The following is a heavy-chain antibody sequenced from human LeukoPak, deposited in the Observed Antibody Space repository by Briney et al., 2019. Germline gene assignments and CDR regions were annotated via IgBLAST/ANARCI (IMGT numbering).Heavy chain of an antibody. D-gene: IGHD6-13*01. CDR2: INPNSGGT. J-gene: IGHJ4*02. CDR1: GYTFSDHY. V-gene: IGHV1-2*02. CDR3: ARGSLLSSSSWTPPTPD. Sequence: ASVKVSCKASGYTFSDHYMHWMRQAPGQGLEWMGWINPNSGGTNYAQKFQGRVTMTRDTSITTAYMELSRLRSDDTAVYYCARGSLLSSSSWTPPTPDWGQGTLVTVSS.